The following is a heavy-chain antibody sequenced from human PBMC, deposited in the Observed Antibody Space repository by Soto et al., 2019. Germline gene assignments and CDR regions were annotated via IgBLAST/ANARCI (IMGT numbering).Heavy chain of an antibody. Sequence: SVKVSCKASGGTFSSYAISWVRQAPGQGLEWMGGIIPIFGTANYAQKSQGRVTITADTSTSTAYMELRSLRSDDTAVYYCARGVGSGSYYNQYNWFDPWGQGTLVTVSS. CDR1: GGTFSSYA. V-gene: IGHV1-69*06. CDR2: IIPIFGTA. CDR3: ARGVGSGSYYNQYNWFDP. D-gene: IGHD3-10*01. J-gene: IGHJ5*02.